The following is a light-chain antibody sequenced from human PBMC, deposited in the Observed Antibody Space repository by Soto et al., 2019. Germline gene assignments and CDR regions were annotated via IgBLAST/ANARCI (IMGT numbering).Light chain of an antibody. CDR3: QQSYSSPPHT. Sequence: DIQMTQSPSSLSASVGDRVTITCRASQTISTYLNWYRQKPGRAPELLIYAASTLQSGVPSRFGGSGSGTDFTRTITSLQPEDFATYYCQQSYSSPPHTFGQGTKVEIK. CDR1: QTISTY. CDR2: AAS. J-gene: IGKJ2*01. V-gene: IGKV1-39*01.